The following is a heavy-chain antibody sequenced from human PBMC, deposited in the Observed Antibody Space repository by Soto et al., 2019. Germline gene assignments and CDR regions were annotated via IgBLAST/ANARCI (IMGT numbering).Heavy chain of an antibody. D-gene: IGHD3-10*01. CDR1: GFKFRMYE. V-gene: IGHV3-48*03. CDR2: ISSSGLTT. J-gene: IGHJ5*01. Sequence: GGSLRLCCQASGFKFRMYEMHWVRKAPGKGLEWVSYISSSGLTTYYADFAEGRFTISRDNAKDSLYLHLNSLRVGDTAVYYCARYGTRGDWWGLGTQVTVSS. CDR3: ARYGTRGDW.